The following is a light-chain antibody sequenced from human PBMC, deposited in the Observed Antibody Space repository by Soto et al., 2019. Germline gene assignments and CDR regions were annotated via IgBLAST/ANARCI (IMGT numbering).Light chain of an antibody. Sequence: IVLTQSPATLSVSPGERATLSCRASQSVSSNLAWYQQRPGQAPRLLIYGASNRATGIPVRFSGSGSGTEFTLTISSLQSEDFAVYYCQQYNSWITVGQGKRLEIK. V-gene: IGKV3D-15*01. CDR2: GAS. CDR1: QSVSSN. CDR3: QQYNSWIT. J-gene: IGKJ5*01.